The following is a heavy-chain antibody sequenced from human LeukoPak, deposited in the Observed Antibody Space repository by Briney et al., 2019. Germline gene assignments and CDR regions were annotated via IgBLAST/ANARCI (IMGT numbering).Heavy chain of an antibody. Sequence: PSETLSLTCTVSGGSISSYYWSWIRQPPGKGLEWIGYIYYSGSTNYNPSLKSRVTISVDTSKNQFSLKLSSVTAADTAVYYCARRQYDYSNYVMGNHWFDPWGQGTLVTVSS. D-gene: IGHD4-11*01. CDR3: ARRQYDYSNYVMGNHWFDP. V-gene: IGHV4-59*08. CDR2: IYYSGST. J-gene: IGHJ5*02. CDR1: GGSISSYY.